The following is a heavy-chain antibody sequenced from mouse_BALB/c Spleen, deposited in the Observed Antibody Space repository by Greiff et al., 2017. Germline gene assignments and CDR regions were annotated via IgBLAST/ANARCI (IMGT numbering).Heavy chain of an antibody. CDR1: GFSFSSYA. J-gene: IGHJ3*01. CDR3: ASDEDSLLRLRIAD. D-gene: IGHD1-2*01. Sequence: EVQLMESGGGLVKPGGSLKLSCAASGFSFSSYAMSWVRQYPEKRLEWVADISSGGSYTDYPDTVTGRFTVSRDNAKNTLYLEMNSLRSEDTAMYYCASDEDSLLRLRIADWGQGTLVTVSA. CDR2: ISSGGSYT. V-gene: IGHV5-9-4*01.